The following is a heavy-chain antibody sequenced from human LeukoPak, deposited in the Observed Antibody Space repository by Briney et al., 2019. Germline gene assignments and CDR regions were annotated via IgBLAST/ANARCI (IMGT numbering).Heavy chain of an antibody. CDR1: GFTFSEFN. V-gene: IGHV3-11*05. CDR3: TRGGYYEGSVGY. CDR2: IITSGSYT. J-gene: IGHJ4*02. D-gene: IGHD3-22*01. Sequence: GGSLRLSCAASGFTFSEFNMNWIRQAPGKGLEWVSYIITSGSYTNYADSVKGRFTISRDDAKSSLFLQMNTLRAEDTAVYYCTRGGYYEGSVGYWGQGTLVTVAS.